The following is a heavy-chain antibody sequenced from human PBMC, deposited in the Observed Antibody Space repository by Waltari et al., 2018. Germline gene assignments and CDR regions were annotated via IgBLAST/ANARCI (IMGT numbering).Heavy chain of an antibody. Sequence: QVQLQESGPGLVKPSETLSLTCAVSGYSISSGYYWGWIRQPPGKGLEWIGSSYHSGSPYYNPSLNSRVTISVDTSKNQFSLKLSSVTAADTAVYYCARDSLDFWSGYRVFAFDIWGQGTMVTVSS. V-gene: IGHV4-38-2*02. CDR2: SYHSGSP. J-gene: IGHJ3*02. CDR1: GYSISSGYY. D-gene: IGHD3-3*01. CDR3: ARDSLDFWSGYRVFAFDI.